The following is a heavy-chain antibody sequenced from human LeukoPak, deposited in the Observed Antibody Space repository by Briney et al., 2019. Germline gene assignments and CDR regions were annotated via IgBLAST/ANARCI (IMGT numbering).Heavy chain of an antibody. CDR1: GYTFTSYG. J-gene: IGHJ6*03. D-gene: IGHD3-10*01. Sequence: EASVKVSCKASGYTFTSYGISWVRQTPGQGLEWMGWISAYNGNTNYAQKLQGRVTMTTDTSTSTAYMELRSLRSDDTAVYYCARVETGITMVRGGPMDVWGKGTTVTVSS. V-gene: IGHV1-18*01. CDR2: ISAYNGNT. CDR3: ARVETGITMVRGGPMDV.